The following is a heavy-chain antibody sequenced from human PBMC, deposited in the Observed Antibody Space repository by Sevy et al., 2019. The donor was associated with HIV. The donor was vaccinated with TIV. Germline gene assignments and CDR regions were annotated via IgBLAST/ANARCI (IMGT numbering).Heavy chain of an antibody. V-gene: IGHV3-30*03. CDR3: ARRDVNHQYLMDY. CDR2: ISYDERDI. Sequence: GGSLRLSCAASGFTFSDYAMHWVRQAPGKGLEWLSYISYDERDIHYLDSVRGRFSVSRDISKRTLFLQMNDLRPEDTALYYCARRDVNHQYLMDYWGQGILVTVSS. CDR1: GFTFSDYA. D-gene: IGHD2-8*01. J-gene: IGHJ4*02.